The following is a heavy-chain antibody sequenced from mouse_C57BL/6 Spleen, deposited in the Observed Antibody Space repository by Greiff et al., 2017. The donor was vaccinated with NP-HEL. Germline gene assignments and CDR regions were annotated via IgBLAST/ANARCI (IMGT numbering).Heavy chain of an antibody. D-gene: IGHD1-1*01. CDR3: ARGKITTVVFDY. Sequence: QVQLQQSGPELVKPGASVKISCKASGYAFSSSWMNWVKQRPGKGLEWIGRIYPGDGDTNYNGKFKGKATLTADKSSSTAYMQLSSLTSEDSAVYFCARGKITTVVFDYWGQGTTLTVSS. CDR2: IYPGDGDT. CDR1: GYAFSSSW. J-gene: IGHJ2*01. V-gene: IGHV1-82*01.